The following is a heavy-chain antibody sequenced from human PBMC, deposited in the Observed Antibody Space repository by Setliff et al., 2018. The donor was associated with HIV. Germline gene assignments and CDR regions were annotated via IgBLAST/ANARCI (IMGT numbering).Heavy chain of an antibody. V-gene: IGHV3-7*04. CDR3: ARDPAFGAFDI. D-gene: IGHD3-10*01. CDR1: GFTFSSSW. CDR2: MNRDGSEK. J-gene: IGHJ3*02. Sequence: ASVKVSCAASGFTFSSSWMTWVRQAPGRGLEYVAGMNRDGSEKGYADSVKGRFSISRDNAKNSLYLQMSSLRTEDTAVYFCARDPAFGAFDIWGQGTMVTVSS.